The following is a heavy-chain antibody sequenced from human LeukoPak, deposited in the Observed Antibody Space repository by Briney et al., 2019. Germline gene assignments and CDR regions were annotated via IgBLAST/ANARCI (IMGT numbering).Heavy chain of an antibody. D-gene: IGHD4-17*01. CDR3: TKDPNGDYVGAFDP. V-gene: IGHV3-23*01. CDR2: ITGNHGAT. J-gene: IGHJ5*02. CDR1: GFTFTNFA. Sequence: GSLRLSCAASGFTFTNFAMTWVRQAPGKGLEWVSSITGNHGATYNINSVRGRFTISRDNSQNTLYLQMNSLRAEDTAVYYCTKDPNGDYVGAFDPWGQGTVVTVSS.